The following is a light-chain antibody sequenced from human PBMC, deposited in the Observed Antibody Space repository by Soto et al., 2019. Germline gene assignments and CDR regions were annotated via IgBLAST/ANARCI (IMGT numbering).Light chain of an antibody. V-gene: IGLV1-40*01. CDR1: NSNLGAGYD. CDR2: GNR. J-gene: IGLJ3*02. CDR3: QAYDYSLTAFV. Sequence: QSVLTQPHSVSGAPGQRVTISCTGNNSNLGAGYDVHWYQQLPGAAPKLVVFGNRNRPSGVPERFSGSKSGTSASLAITGLQTEDEADYYCQAYDYSLTAFVFGGGTKLTV.